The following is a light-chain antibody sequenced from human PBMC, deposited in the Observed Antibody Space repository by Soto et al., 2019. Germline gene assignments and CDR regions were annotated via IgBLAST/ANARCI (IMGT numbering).Light chain of an antibody. CDR2: KAS. CDR3: QHYNSYSEA. J-gene: IGKJ1*01. CDR1: QSISSW. V-gene: IGKV1-5*03. Sequence: DIQMYQSPSTLSASVGDRVTITCRASQSISSWLAWYQQKPGKAPKLLIYKASTLKSGVPSRFSGSGSGTEFTLTISSLQPDDFATYYCQHYNSYSEAFGQGTKVDIK.